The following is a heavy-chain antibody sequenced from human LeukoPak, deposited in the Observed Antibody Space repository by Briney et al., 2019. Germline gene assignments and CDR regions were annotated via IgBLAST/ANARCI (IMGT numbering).Heavy chain of an antibody. CDR2: IRYDGSNK. CDR1: GFTFSSYC. J-gene: IGHJ3*02. Sequence: GWSLRLSFAASGFTFSSYCMHWLRQAPGKGLEWVAFIRYDGSNKYYADSVKGRFTISRDNSKNTLYLQMNSLRDEDTAVYYCSKDPAARLLRTVPDDAFETWGQGKTVTASS. D-gene: IGHD2-21*02. V-gene: IGHV3-30*02. CDR3: SKDPAARLLRTVPDDAFET.